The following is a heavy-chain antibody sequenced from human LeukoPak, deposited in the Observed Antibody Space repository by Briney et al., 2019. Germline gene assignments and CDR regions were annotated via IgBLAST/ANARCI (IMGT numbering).Heavy chain of an antibody. CDR3: AREYSNYDGYYFDY. CDR2: ISAYNGNT. J-gene: IGHJ4*02. D-gene: IGHD4-11*01. CDR1: GYTFTSYG. Sequence: ASVKVSCKASGYTFTSYGISWVRPAPGQGLEWMGWISAYNGNTNYAQKLQGRVTMTTDTSTSTAYMELRSLRSDDTAVYYCAREYSNYDGYYFDYWGQGTLVTVSS. V-gene: IGHV1-18*01.